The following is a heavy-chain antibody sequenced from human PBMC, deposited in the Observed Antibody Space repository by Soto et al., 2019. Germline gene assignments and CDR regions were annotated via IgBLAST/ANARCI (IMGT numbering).Heavy chain of an antibody. D-gene: IGHD6-19*01. J-gene: IGHJ4*02. CDR2: ISGSGGST. V-gene: IGHV3-23*01. Sequence: EVQLLESGGGLVQPGGSLRLSCEASGFTFRSYAMSWVRQAPGKGLEWVSAISGSGGSTYYADSVKGRFTISRDNSKNTLYLQMNSLRAEDTAVYYCATRGAVACPIDYLGQGTLGTVSS. CDR1: GFTFRSYA. CDR3: ATRGAVACPIDY.